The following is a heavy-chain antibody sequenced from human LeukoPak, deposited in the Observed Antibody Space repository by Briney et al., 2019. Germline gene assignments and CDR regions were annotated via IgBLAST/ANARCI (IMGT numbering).Heavy chain of an antibody. CDR2: ISGSGVST. J-gene: IGHJ5*02. Sequence: PGGSLRLSCAASGFTFSNYAMSWVRQAPGKGLEWVSAISGSGVSTYYADSVKGRFTISRDNSKNTLYLQMSSLRAEDTALYYCAKDWNLVVAATRPDPWGQGTLVTVSS. V-gene: IGHV3-23*01. CDR1: GFTFSNYA. CDR3: AKDWNLVVAATRPDP. D-gene: IGHD2-15*01.